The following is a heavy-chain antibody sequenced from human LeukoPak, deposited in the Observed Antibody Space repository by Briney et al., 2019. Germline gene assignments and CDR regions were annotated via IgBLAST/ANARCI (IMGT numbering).Heavy chain of an antibody. V-gene: IGHV4-59*01. D-gene: IGHD5-12*01. CDR2: VYYSGST. Sequence: SETLSLTCTVSGDSISTYYWSWIRQPPGKGLEGIGYVYYSGSTNYNPSLKSRVTISVDTSKNQFSLKLSSVTAADTAVYYCARVYGAGYDFRGAFDIWGQGTMVTVSS. CDR3: ARVYGAGYDFRGAFDI. CDR1: GDSISTYY. J-gene: IGHJ3*02.